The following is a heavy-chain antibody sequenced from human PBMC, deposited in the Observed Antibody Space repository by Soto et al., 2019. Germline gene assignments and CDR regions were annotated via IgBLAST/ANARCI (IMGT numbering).Heavy chain of an antibody. J-gene: IGHJ6*03. Sequence: XGSLRLSCAASGFTFDDYGMSWVRQAPGKGLEWVSGINWNGGSTGYADSVKGRFTISRDNSKYTLYLQMNRLRAVDTAVYYCAKEYSGVRPDYYSSVDVWSKGTTVTDSS. D-gene: IGHD1-26*01. CDR3: AKEYSGVRPDYYSSVDV. CDR1: GFTFDDYG. V-gene: IGHV3-20*04. CDR2: INWNGGST.